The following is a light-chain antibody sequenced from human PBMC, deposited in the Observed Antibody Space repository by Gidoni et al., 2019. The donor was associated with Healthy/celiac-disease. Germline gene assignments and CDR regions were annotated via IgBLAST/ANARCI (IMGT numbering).Light chain of an antibody. CDR2: LGS. CDR1: QSLLHSNGYNY. CDR3: MQALQTPAT. Sequence: DIVMTQSPLSLPVTPGEPASISCRSSQSLLHSNGYNYLDWYLQKPGQSPQLLIYLGSNRASGVPDRCSGSGSGTDVTLKISRVEAEDVGVYYCMQALQTPATFGPGTKVDIK. J-gene: IGKJ3*01. V-gene: IGKV2-28*01.